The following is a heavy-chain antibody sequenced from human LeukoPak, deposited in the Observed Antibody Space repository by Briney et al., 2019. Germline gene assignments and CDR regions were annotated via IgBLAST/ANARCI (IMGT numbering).Heavy chain of an antibody. V-gene: IGHV4-39*01. J-gene: IGHJ5*02. CDR2: IYYSGST. D-gene: IGHD2-15*01. CDR1: GGSISSSSYY. Sequence: SENLSLTCTVSGGSISSSSYYWGWIRQPPGKGLEWIGSIYYSGSTYYNPSLKSRVTISVDTSKNQFSLKLSSVTAADTAVYYCAVGYCSGGSCYPTQNNWFDPWGQGTLVTVSS. CDR3: AVGYCSGGSCYPTQNNWFDP.